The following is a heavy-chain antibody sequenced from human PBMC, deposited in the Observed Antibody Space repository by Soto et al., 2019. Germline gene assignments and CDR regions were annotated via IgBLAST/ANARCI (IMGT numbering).Heavy chain of an antibody. J-gene: IGHJ4*02. CDR3: GKSRGSRPPYYFDY. Sequence: EVQLVESGGGLVQPGRSLRLSCAASGFTFDDYAMHWDRQAPGKGLEWVSGISWNSGSIGYADSVKGRFTISRDNAKNSLYLQMNSLRAEDMALYYCGKSRGSRPPYYFDYWGEGTLVTVSS. CDR1: GFTFDDYA. V-gene: IGHV3-9*03. D-gene: IGHD3-10*01. CDR2: ISWNSGSI.